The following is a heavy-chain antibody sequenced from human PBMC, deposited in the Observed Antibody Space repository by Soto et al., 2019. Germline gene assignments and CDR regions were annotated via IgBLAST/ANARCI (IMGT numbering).Heavy chain of an antibody. V-gene: IGHV3-33*01. CDR1: GFTFNTYS. J-gene: IGHJ4*02. D-gene: IGHD4-17*01. CDR3: ARAGGTTVTGLWHFDS. CDR2: IWYDGTQK. Sequence: QVQLEESGGGVVQPGRSLRLSCEASGFTFNTYSMHWVRQPPGKGLEWLAAIWYDGTQKYYADSVKGRFIISRDNSKKTLYLERNSLRAEDTAVYYCARAGGTTVTGLWHFDSLGQGTLVTVSS.